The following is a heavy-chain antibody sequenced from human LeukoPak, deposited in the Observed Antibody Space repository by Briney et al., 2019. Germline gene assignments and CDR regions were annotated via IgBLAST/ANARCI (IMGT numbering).Heavy chain of an antibody. Sequence: GGSLRLSCAASGFTFSSYSMNWVRQAPEKGLEWVSYISSSSSTIYYADSVKGRFTISRDNAKNSLYLQMNSLRAEDTAVYYCARGPRAAGTAYWGQGTLVTVSS. J-gene: IGHJ4*02. CDR3: ARGPRAAGTAY. D-gene: IGHD6-13*01. V-gene: IGHV3-48*04. CDR2: ISSSSSTI. CDR1: GFTFSSYS.